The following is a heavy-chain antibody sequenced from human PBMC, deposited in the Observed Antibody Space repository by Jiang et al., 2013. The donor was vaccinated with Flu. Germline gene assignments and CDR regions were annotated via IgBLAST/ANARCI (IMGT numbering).Heavy chain of an antibody. V-gene: IGHV1-46*01. CDR3: ARGEDGYNVY. J-gene: IGHJ4*02. D-gene: IGHD5-24*01. Sequence: GSTSYAQKFQGRVTMTRDTSTSTVYMELSSLRSEDTAVYYCARGEDGYNVYWGQGTLVTVSS. CDR2: GST.